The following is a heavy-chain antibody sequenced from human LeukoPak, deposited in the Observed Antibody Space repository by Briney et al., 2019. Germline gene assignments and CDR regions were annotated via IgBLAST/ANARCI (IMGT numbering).Heavy chain of an antibody. J-gene: IGHJ4*02. CDR1: GFTFSSYA. D-gene: IGHD3-10*01. Sequence: PGGSLRLSCAASGFTFSSYAMHWVRQAPGKGLEWVAVISKDGSTKYYADSVKGRLTISRDNSKDTLYLQMDSLRPEDTAVYFCARDRYYSSGTYLDFWGQGALVTVSS. CDR2: ISKDGSTK. V-gene: IGHV3-30*04. CDR3: ARDRYYSSGTYLDF.